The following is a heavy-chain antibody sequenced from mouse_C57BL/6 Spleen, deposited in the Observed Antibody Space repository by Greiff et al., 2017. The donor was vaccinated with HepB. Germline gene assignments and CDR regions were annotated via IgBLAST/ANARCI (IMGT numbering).Heavy chain of an antibody. CDR3: ARGEITTVVADYFDY. J-gene: IGHJ2*01. V-gene: IGHV1-53*01. CDR2: INPSNGGT. CDR1: GYTFTSYW. D-gene: IGHD1-1*01. Sequence: VQLQQPGTELVKPGASVKLSCKASGYTFTSYWMHWVKQRPGQGLEWIGNINPSNGGTNYNEKFKSKATLTVDKSSSTAYMQLSSLTSEDSAVYYCARGEITTVVADYFDYRGQGTTLTVSS.